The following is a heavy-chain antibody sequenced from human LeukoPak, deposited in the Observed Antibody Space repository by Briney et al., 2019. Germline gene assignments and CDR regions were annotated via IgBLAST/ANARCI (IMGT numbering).Heavy chain of an antibody. Sequence: GASVKVSCKASGYTFTGYYMHWVRQAPGQGLEWMGWISAYNGNTNYAQKLQGRVTMTADTSTSTAYMELRSLRSDDTAVYNCARSSCDSSGHPEDWGQGTLVTVSS. CDR1: GYTFTGYY. D-gene: IGHD3-22*01. CDR2: ISAYNGNT. V-gene: IGHV1-18*04. CDR3: ARSSCDSSGHPED. J-gene: IGHJ4*02.